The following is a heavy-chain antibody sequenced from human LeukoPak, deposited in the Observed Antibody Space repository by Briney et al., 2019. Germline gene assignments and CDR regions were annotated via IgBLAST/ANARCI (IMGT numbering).Heavy chain of an antibody. CDR1: GFTFDDYG. CDR2: INWNGGST. D-gene: IGHD3-9*01. CDR3: AREGGYYDILTGYYRYYYYYMDV. V-gene: IGHV3-20*04. J-gene: IGHJ6*03. Sequence: VGSLRLSCAASGFTFDDYGMSWVRQAPGKGLEWVSGINWNGGSTGYADSVKGRFTISRDNAKNSLYLQMNSLRAEDTALYYCAREGGYYDILTGYYRYYYYYMDVWGKGTTVTVSS.